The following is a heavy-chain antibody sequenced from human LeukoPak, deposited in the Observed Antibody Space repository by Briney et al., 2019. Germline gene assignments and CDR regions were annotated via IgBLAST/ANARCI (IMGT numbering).Heavy chain of an antibody. CDR2: MNPNSGNT. V-gene: IGHV1-8*03. J-gene: IGHJ6*03. CDR3: ARGDSGWFGVNYYYYMDV. Sequence: ASVKVSCKASGYTFTSYDINWVRQATGQGLEWMGWMNPNSGNTGYAQKFQGRVTITRNTSISTAYMEPSSLRSEDTAVYYCARGDSGWFGVNYYYYMDVWGKGTTVTVSS. D-gene: IGHD3-10*01. CDR1: GYTFTSYD.